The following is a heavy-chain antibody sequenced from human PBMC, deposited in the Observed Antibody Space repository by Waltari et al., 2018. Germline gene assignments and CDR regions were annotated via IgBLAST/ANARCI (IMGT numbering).Heavy chain of an antibody. Sequence: QVQLVESGGGVVQPGRSLRLSCAASGFTFSSYAMHWVRRAPGKGLEGVAVISYDGSNKYYADSVKGRFTISRDNSKNTLYLQMNSLRAEDTAVYYCASDRERDSSGYDYWGQGTLVTISS. CDR3: ASDRERDSSGYDY. V-gene: IGHV3-30-3*01. J-gene: IGHJ4*02. CDR1: GFTFSSYA. CDR2: ISYDGSNK. D-gene: IGHD3-22*01.